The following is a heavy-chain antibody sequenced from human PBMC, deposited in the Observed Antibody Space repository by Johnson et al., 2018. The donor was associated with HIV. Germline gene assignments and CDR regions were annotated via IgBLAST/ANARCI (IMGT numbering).Heavy chain of an antibody. CDR2: ISSNGGST. D-gene: IGHD2-21*02. Sequence: VQLVESGGGLVQPGGSLRLSCAVSGFTFSSYAIHWVRQAPGKGLEYVSAISSNGGSTYYANSVKGRFTISRDNSKNTLYLQMNSLRADDTAVYYCAKDKAVVTALYDAFDIWGQGTMVTVSS. V-gene: IGHV3-64*01. CDR1: GFTFSSYA. J-gene: IGHJ3*02. CDR3: AKDKAVVTALYDAFDI.